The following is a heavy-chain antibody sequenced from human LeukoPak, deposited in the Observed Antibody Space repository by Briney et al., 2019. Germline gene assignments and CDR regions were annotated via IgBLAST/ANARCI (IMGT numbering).Heavy chain of an antibody. CDR1: GFTFTSYD. CDR2: MNPNNGNT. CDR3: AREIRGVRGAEYYFDY. D-gene: IGHD3-10*01. Sequence: ASVKVSCKASGFTFTSYDTNWVRQASGQGLEWMGWMNPNNGNTGYAQKFQGRVTMARDTSISTAYMELRGLRSEDTAVYYCAREIRGVRGAEYYFDYWGQGTLVTVSS. V-gene: IGHV1-8*01. J-gene: IGHJ4*02.